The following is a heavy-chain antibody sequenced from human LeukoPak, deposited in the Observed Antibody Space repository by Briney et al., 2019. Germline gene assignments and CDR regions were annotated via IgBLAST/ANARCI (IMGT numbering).Heavy chain of an antibody. Sequence: ASVKVSCKTSGYTFTDYYMHWVRQAPGQGLEWMGWINPNSGGTSSAQKFQGRVTMTRDTSITTVYMEVNWLTSDDTAIYYCARADRLHGGPYLIGPWGQGTLITVSS. J-gene: IGHJ5*02. CDR2: INPNSGGT. CDR3: ARADRLHGGPYLIGP. V-gene: IGHV1-2*02. D-gene: IGHD2-21*01. CDR1: GYTFTDYY.